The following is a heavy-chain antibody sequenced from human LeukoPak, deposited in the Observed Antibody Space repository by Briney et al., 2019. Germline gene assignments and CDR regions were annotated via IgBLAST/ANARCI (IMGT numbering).Heavy chain of an antibody. CDR2: ISSSGSTI. J-gene: IGHJ3*02. CDR3: ARDDALGDNALDI. CDR1: GFTLSDYY. Sequence: NPGGSLRLSCAASGFTLSDYYMSWIRQAPGKGLEWVSYISSSGSTIYYADSVKGRFTISRDNSKNTLFLQMNSLRAEDTAVYYCARDDALGDNALDIWGQGTMVTVSS. D-gene: IGHD3-16*01. V-gene: IGHV3-11*04.